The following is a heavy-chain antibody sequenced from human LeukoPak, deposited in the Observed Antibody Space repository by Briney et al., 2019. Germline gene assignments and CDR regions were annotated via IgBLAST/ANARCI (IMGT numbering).Heavy chain of an antibody. Sequence: ASVKVSCKASGYTLTGYFLHWLRQSPGQRLEWMGWINPNSGGTTFAQKFQGRVTMTRDTSISTAYMELSRLRSDDTAVYYCARVFNYYDTSGYYTWGQGTLVTVSS. D-gene: IGHD3-22*01. CDR1: GYTLTGYF. J-gene: IGHJ5*02. V-gene: IGHV1-2*02. CDR3: ARVFNYYDTSGYYT. CDR2: INPNSGGT.